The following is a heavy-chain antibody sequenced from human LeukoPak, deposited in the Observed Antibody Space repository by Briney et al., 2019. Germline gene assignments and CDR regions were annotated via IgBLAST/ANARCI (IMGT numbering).Heavy chain of an antibody. D-gene: IGHD2-21*01. J-gene: IGHJ3*02. Sequence: PGGSLRLFCAASGFTFTEFWMHWIRQAPGGGLVWVSRVKGDEISTLYADSVKGRFTISRDNAKNTLYLQMNSLRADDTALYYCATGPYSAFEMWGQGTMVTVSS. CDR2: VKGDEIST. CDR3: ATGPYSAFEM. CDR1: GFTFTEFW. V-gene: IGHV3-74*01.